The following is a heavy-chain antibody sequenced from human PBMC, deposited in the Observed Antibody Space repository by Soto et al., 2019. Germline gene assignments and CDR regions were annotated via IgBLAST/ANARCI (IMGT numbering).Heavy chain of an antibody. Sequence: LSLTCTVSGGSISSGGYYWSWIRQHPGKGLEWIGYIYYSGSTYYNPSLKSRVAISVDTSKNQFSLKLSSVTAADTAVYYCARVGSGGNYYDSSGYSGIRYFDYWGQGTLVTVSS. D-gene: IGHD3-22*01. J-gene: IGHJ4*02. CDR1: GGSISSGGYY. CDR2: IYYSGST. V-gene: IGHV4-31*03. CDR3: ARVGSGGNYYDSSGYSGIRYFDY.